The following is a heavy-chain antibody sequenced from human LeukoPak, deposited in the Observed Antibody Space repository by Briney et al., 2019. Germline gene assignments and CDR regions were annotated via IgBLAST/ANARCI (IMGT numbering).Heavy chain of an antibody. Sequence: PGGSLRPSCAASGFTFDDYAMHWVRQAPGKGLEWVSGISWNSGSIGYADSVKGRFTISRDNAKNSLYLQMNSLRAEDTALYYCATDGDATGYWGQGTLVTVSS. CDR3: ATDGDATGY. CDR2: ISWNSGSI. D-gene: IGHD4-17*01. J-gene: IGHJ4*02. CDR1: GFTFDDYA. V-gene: IGHV3-9*01.